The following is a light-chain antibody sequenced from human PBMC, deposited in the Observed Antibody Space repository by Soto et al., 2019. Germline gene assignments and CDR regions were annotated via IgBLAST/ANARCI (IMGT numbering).Light chain of an antibody. J-gene: IGLJ1*01. CDR2: DVS. CDR3: CSYAGSHSHHV. CDR1: SSDVGGYNF. Sequence: QSALTQPRSVSGSPGQSVTISCTGTSSDVGGYNFVSWYQHHPGKAPKLMIYDVSRRPSGVPDRFSGSKSGNTASLTISGLQAEDEADYYCCSYAGSHSHHVSGTGTKHPVL. V-gene: IGLV2-11*01.